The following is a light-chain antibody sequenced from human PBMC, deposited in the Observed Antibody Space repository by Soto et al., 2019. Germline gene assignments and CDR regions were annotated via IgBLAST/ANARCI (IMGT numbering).Light chain of an antibody. J-gene: IGLJ1*01. CDR3: SSYTSSSTPYV. Sequence: QYVLTQPASVSGSPGQSITISCTGTSSDVGGYNYVSWYQQHPGKAPKLMIYDVSNRPSGASNRFSGSKSGNTASLTISGLQAEDEADYYCSSYTSSSTPYVFGTGTKVTVL. CDR2: DVS. V-gene: IGLV2-14*01. CDR1: SSDVGGYNY.